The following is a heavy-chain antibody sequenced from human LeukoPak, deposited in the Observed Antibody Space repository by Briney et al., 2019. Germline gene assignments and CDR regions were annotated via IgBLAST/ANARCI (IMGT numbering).Heavy chain of an antibody. CDR2: INPNSGGT. D-gene: IGHD3-10*01. J-gene: IGHJ4*02. Sequence: ASVKVSCKASGYTFTVYYMHWVRQAPGQGLEWMGWINPNSGGTNYAQKFQGRVTMTRDTSISTAYMELSRLRSDDTAVYYCARDLEYYYGSGSYKGPDYWGQGTLVTVSS. CDR1: GYTFTVYY. V-gene: IGHV1-2*02. CDR3: ARDLEYYYGSGSYKGPDY.